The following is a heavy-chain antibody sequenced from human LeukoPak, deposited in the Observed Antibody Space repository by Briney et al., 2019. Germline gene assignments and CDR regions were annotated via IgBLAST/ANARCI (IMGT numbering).Heavy chain of an antibody. J-gene: IGHJ3*02. D-gene: IGHD7-27*01. V-gene: IGHV2-26*01. CDR2: IFSNDEK. CDR3: ARCLEVDKWGAFDI. CDR1: GFSLTTPGMG. Sequence: KWSGPTLVNPTQTLTLTCSFSGFSLTTPGMGVSWIRQPPGKALEWLAHIFSNDEKSYSTSLKSRLTISKDTSKSQVVLTMTNMDPVGTATYYCARCLEVDKWGAFDIWGQGTMVTVSS.